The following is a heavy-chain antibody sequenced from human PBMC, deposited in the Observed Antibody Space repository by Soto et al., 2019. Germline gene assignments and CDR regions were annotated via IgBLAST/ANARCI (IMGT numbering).Heavy chain of an antibody. CDR3: ARGHSTDCSNGVCSFFYNHEMDV. Sequence: KVSCKASGYSFTDYHIHWVRQAPGQGLEWLGRINPKSGGTSTAQKFQGWVTMTRDRSISTVYMELTRLRSDDTAVYFCARGHSTDCSNGVCSFFYNHEMDVWGQGTTVTVSS. J-gene: IGHJ6*02. CDR1: GYSFTDYH. D-gene: IGHD2-8*01. V-gene: IGHV1-2*04. CDR2: INPKSGGT.